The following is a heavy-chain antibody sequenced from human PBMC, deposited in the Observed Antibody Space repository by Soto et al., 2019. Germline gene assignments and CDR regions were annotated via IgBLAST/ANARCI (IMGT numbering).Heavy chain of an antibody. D-gene: IGHD1-26*01. CDR1: GFTFSSYD. CDR3: ARDLRRYSGSYLTYYYYGMDV. Sequence: EVQLVESGGGLVQPGGSLRLSCAASGFTFSSYDMHWVRQATGKGLEWVSAIGTAGDTYYPGSVKGRFTISRENAKNSLYLQMTSLRAGDTAVYYCARDLRRYSGSYLTYYYYGMDVWGQGTTVTVSS. J-gene: IGHJ6*02. V-gene: IGHV3-13*01. CDR2: IGTAGDT.